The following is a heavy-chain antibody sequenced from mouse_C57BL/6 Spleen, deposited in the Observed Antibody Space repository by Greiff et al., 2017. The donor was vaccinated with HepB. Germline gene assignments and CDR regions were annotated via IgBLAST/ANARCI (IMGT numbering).Heavy chain of an antibody. V-gene: IGHV5-9-1*02. Sequence: DVMLVESGEGLVKPGGSLKPSCAASGFTFSSYAMSWVRQTPEKRLEWVAYISSGGDYIYYADTVKGRFTISRDNARNTLYLQMSSLKSEDTAMYYCTRMDSGDYGFAYWGQGTLVTVSA. D-gene: IGHD2-4*01. CDR3: TRMDSGDYGFAY. CDR2: ISSGGDYI. CDR1: GFTFSSYA. J-gene: IGHJ3*01.